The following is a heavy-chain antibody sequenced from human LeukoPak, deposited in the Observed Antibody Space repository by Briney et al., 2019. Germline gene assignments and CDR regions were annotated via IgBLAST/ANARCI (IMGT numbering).Heavy chain of an antibody. Sequence: SVKVSCKASGGTFSSYAISWVRQAPGQGLEWMGGIIPIFGTANYAQKFQGRITINADTSTSTAYMELSGLKSEDTAVYYCARDLEELGAFDIWGQGTMVIVSS. D-gene: IGHD3-16*01. CDR2: IIPIFGTA. J-gene: IGHJ3*02. CDR1: GGTFSSYA. CDR3: ARDLEELGAFDI. V-gene: IGHV1-69*06.